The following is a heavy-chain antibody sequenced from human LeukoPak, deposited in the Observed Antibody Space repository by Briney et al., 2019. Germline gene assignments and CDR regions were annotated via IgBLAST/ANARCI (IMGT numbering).Heavy chain of an antibody. CDR1: GGSISSGDYY. Sequence: SETLSLTCTVSGGSISSGDYYWSWIRQPPGKGLEWIGYIYYSGSTYYNPSLKSRVTISVDTSKNQFSLKLSSVTAADTAVYYCARGSTYYDSSGYSLFDYWGQGTLVTVSS. J-gene: IGHJ4*02. D-gene: IGHD3-22*01. CDR3: ARGSTYYDSSGYSLFDY. V-gene: IGHV4-30-4*01. CDR2: IYYSGST.